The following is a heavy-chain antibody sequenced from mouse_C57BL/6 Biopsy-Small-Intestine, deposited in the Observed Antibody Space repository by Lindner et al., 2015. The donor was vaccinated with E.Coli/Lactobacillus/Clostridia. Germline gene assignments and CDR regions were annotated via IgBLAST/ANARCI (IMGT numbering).Heavy chain of an antibody. Sequence: VQLQESGPELVKSGASVKISCKASGYSFTGNYMNWVKQSPEKSLEWIGEINPSTGGAAYNEKFRAKATLTIDKSSSTAYMQLKSLTSEDSAVYFCARREVYYFDYWGQGTTLTVSS. CDR2: INPSTGGA. CDR3: ARREVYYFDY. J-gene: IGHJ2*01. V-gene: IGHV1-42*01. CDR1: GYSFTGNY.